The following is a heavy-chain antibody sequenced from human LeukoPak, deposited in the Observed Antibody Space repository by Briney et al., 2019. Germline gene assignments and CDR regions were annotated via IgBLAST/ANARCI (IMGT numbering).Heavy chain of an antibody. CDR2: IDYNGNT. J-gene: IGHJ4*02. CDR3: ARLAKCDGNCYSFDL. CDR1: GDSISSHP. V-gene: IGHV4-59*11. D-gene: IGHD2-21*02. Sequence: PSETLSLTCDVSGDSISSHPWSWIRQPPGKGLDYIGFIDYNGNTNYNPSLKSRVTISLDIFKNQSSLNLNSVSAADTAVYYCARLAKCDGNCYSFDLWGQGMLVTVSS.